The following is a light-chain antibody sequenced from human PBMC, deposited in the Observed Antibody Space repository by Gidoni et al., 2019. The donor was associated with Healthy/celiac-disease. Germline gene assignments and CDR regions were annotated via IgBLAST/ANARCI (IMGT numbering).Light chain of an antibody. Sequence: DIQMTQSPSSLSASVGDRVTITCRASQSISSYLNWYQQKPGKAPKLLIYAASSLQSGVPSSFSGSGSGTDFTLTISSLQPEDFATYYGQQRYSTPRTFXXXTKVEIK. CDR1: QSISSY. CDR3: QQRYSTPRT. V-gene: IGKV1-39*01. J-gene: IGKJ1*01. CDR2: AAS.